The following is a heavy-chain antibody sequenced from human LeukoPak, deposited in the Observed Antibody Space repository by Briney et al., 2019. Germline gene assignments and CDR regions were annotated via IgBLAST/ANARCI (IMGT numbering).Heavy chain of an antibody. CDR1: GFTFSTYG. CDR2: ISYDGSNK. CDR3: AKSLWELSV. D-gene: IGHD1-26*01. V-gene: IGHV3-30*18. J-gene: IGHJ4*02. Sequence: GGSLRLSCAASGFTFSTYGMHWVRQAPGKGLEWVAVISYDGSNKYYADSVKGRFTISRDNSKNTLYLQMNSLRAEDTAVYYCAKSLWELSVWGQGTLVTVSS.